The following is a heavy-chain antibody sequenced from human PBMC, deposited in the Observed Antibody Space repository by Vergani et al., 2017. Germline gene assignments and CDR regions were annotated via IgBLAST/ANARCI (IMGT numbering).Heavy chain of an antibody. J-gene: IGHJ5*02. CDR1: GYTFSDYY. CDR2: INPNSGGT. Sequence: QVHLVQSGAEVKKPGTSVKVSCKASGYTFSDYYMHWVRQAPGQGLEWMGWINPNSGGTNYAQKFQGSVTMTRDTSISTAYMELSRLRSDDTAVYYCARDLSAVPDVNWFDPWGQGTLVTVSS. V-gene: IGHV1-2*02. CDR3: ARDLSAVPDVNWFDP. D-gene: IGHD2-2*01.